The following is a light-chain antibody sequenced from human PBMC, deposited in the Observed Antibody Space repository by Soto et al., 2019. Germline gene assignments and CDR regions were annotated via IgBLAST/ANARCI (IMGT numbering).Light chain of an antibody. CDR3: QQYGSSPPIT. V-gene: IGKV3-20*01. J-gene: IGKJ5*01. CDR1: QSVSGSY. Sequence: ENVLTQSPGTLSLSPGARAPLSCRARQSVSGSYLAWYQQKPGQAPRLLIYGASSRATGIPDRFSGSGSGTDFTLTISRLEPEDFAVYYCQQYGSSPPITFGQGTRLEIK. CDR2: GAS.